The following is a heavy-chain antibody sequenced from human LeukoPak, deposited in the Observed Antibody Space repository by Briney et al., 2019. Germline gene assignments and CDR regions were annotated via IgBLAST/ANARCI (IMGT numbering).Heavy chain of an antibody. J-gene: IGHJ5*02. V-gene: IGHV4-59*01. Sequence: SETLSLTCSVAGGFISSYSWSWIRQPPGEGLEWIGCIYCSGTIYYNPYLKRRVTFSVDTSTNQFSLELSSMTAADTAVYYCARDGTSDWYNWFDTWGQGILVIASS. CDR3: ARDGTSDWYNWFDT. D-gene: IGHD3-9*01. CDR1: GGFISSYS. CDR2: IYCSGTI.